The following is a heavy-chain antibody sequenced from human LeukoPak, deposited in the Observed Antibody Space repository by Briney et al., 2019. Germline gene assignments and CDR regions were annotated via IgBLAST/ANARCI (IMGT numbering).Heavy chain of an antibody. Sequence: PSETLSLTCTVSGDSISSYYWSWIRQPAEKGLEWIGHIYPSGSTNYNPSLNSRVSMSVDSSKNQFSLKLSSVTAADTAVYYCARSQGYSYGSLLPFDYWGQGTLVTVSS. D-gene: IGHD5-18*01. CDR1: GDSISSYY. V-gene: IGHV4-4*07. CDR3: ARSQGYSYGSLLPFDY. CDR2: IYPSGST. J-gene: IGHJ4*02.